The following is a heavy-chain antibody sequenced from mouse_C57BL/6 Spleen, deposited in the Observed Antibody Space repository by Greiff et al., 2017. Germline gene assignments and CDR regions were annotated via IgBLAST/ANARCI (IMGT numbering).Heavy chain of an antibody. CDR1: GFTFSSYA. Sequence: EVMLVESGEGLVKPGGSLKLSCAASGFTFSSYAMSWVRQTPEKRLEWVAYISSGGDYIYYADTVKGRFTISRDNARNTLYLQMSRLKSEDTAMYYGTRENGSSYQYYFDYWGQGTTLTVSS. CDR2: ISSGGDYI. J-gene: IGHJ2*01. CDR3: TRENGSSYQYYFDY. D-gene: IGHD1-1*01. V-gene: IGHV5-9-1*02.